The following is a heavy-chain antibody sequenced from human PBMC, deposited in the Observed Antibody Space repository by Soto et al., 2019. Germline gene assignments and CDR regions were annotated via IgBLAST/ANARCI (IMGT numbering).Heavy chain of an antibody. CDR3: ARDLWGYCGTDCYPLDV. Sequence: SETLSLTCTVSGGSISGYYWSWIRQPPGKGLEWNGYMYNTGSTVYNPSIKSRVTISVNTSKNQYSQKLNSMNAAETTEYYCARDLWGYCGTDCYPLDVWGQGTTVT. CDR1: GGSISGYY. J-gene: IGHJ6*02. D-gene: IGHD2-21*02. V-gene: IGHV4-59*01. CDR2: MYNTGST.